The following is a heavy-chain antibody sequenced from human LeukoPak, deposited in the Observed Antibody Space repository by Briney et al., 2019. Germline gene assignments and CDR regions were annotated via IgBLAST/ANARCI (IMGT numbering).Heavy chain of an antibody. D-gene: IGHD3-16*01. V-gene: IGHV3-23*01. CDR2: ISGGGVTT. J-gene: IGHJ6*02. CDR3: ARNQQLGGHSYYYYGMDV. Sequence: GGSLRLSCVGSGFTSIAYALTWARQAPGKGLEWVSGISGGGVTTYHADSVKGRFTISRDNSKNTLYLQMNSLRADDTAIYYCARNQQLGGHSYYYYGMDVWGQGTTVTVSS. CDR1: GFTSIAYA.